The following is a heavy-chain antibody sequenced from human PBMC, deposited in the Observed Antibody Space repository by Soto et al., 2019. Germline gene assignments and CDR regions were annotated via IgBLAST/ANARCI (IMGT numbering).Heavy chain of an antibody. CDR3: ARWTLGGSYWYFDN. Sequence: QITLKESGPTLVKPTQTLTLTCIFSGFSLSSSGVGVGWIRQPPGPTLEWLGLIYWNDDKRSSPSVKSRLTITSDTSKNQVVLTMITMDPVDTATYLCARWTLGGSYWYFDNWGPGTLGTVS. D-gene: IGHD1-26*01. CDR2: IYWNDDK. V-gene: IGHV2-5*01. CDR1: GFSLSSSGVG. J-gene: IGHJ4*02.